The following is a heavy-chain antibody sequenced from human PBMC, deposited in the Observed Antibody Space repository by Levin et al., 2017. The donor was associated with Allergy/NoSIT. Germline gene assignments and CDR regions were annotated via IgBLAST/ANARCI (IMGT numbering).Heavy chain of an antibody. CDR3: ARPNCSGGSCYFYYFDY. V-gene: IGHV1-69*06. J-gene: IGHJ4*02. Sequence: SVKVSCKASGGTFSSYAISWVRQAPGQGLEWMGGIIPIFGTANYAQKFQGRVTITADKSTSTAYMELSSLRSEDTAVYYCARPNCSGGSCYFYYFDYWGQGTLVTVSS. CDR2: IIPIFGTA. CDR1: GGTFSSYA. D-gene: IGHD2-15*01.